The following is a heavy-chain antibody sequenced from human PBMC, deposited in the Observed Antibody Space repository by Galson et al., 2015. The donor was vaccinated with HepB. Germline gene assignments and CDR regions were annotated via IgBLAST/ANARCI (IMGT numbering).Heavy chain of an antibody. CDR2: ISSTSSYI. CDR3: ARDPPLGTPFDY. CDR1: GFTFNNYH. Sequence: SLRLSCAASGFTFNNYHMNWVRQAPGKGPEWISSISSTSSYIYYADSLKGRFTISRDNAKNSLYLHMSDLRVEDTAAYYCARDPPLGTPFDYWGQGTLVTVSS. V-gene: IGHV3-21*03. D-gene: IGHD7-27*01. J-gene: IGHJ4*02.